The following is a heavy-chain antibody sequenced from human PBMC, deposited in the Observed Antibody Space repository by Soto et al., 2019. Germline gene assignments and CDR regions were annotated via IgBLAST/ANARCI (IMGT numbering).Heavy chain of an antibody. CDR1: GFTFSSYW. V-gene: IGHV3-74*01. J-gene: IGHJ2*01. CDR3: ARVGGNTVTTYFDL. CDR2: INSDGSST. Sequence: GGSLRLSCAASGFTFSSYWMHWVRQAPGKGLVWVSRINSDGSSTSYADSVKGRFTISRDNAKNTLYLQMNSLRAEDTAVYYCARVGGNTVTTYFDLWGRGTLVTVSS. D-gene: IGHD4-17*01.